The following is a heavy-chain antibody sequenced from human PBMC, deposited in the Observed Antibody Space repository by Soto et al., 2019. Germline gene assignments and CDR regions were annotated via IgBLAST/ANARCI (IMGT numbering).Heavy chain of an antibody. J-gene: IGHJ6*02. CDR2: IIPISGTA. Sequence: QVQLVQSGAEVKKPGSSVKVSCKASGGTFSSYAISWVRQAPGQGLEWMGGIIPISGTAYYAQKFQGRVTITADESTSTAYMELSSLRSEDTAVYYCARSQGSSTSLAIYYYYYYGMDVWGQGTKVTVSS. CDR1: GGTFSSYA. D-gene: IGHD2-2*01. CDR3: ARSQGSSTSLAIYYYYYYGMDV. V-gene: IGHV1-69*01.